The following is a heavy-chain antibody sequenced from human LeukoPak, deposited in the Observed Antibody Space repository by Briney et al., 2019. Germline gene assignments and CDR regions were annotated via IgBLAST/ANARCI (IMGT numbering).Heavy chain of an antibody. CDR2: ISGSGGST. V-gene: IGHV3-23*01. D-gene: IGHD3-10*01. CDR1: GFTFSSYE. Sequence: GGSLRLSCAASGFTFSSYEMNWVRQAPGKGLEWVSAISGSGGSTYYADSVKGRFTISRDNSKNTLYLQMNSLRAEDTAVYYCARASSRGSGAFDIWGQGTMVTVSS. J-gene: IGHJ3*02. CDR3: ARASSRGSGAFDI.